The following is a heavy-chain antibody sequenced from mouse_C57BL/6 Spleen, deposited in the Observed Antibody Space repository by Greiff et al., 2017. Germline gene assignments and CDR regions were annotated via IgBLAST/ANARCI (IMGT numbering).Heavy chain of an antibody. J-gene: IGHJ3*01. V-gene: IGHV1-50*01. CDR3: ARQAYGNWFAY. CDR1: GYTFTSYW. CDR2: IDPSDSYT. D-gene: IGHD2-1*01. Sequence: VQLQQPGAELVKPGASVKLSCKASGYTFTSYWMQWVKQRPGQGLEWIGEIDPSDSYTNYNQKFKGKATLTVDTSSSTAYMQLSSLTSEDSAVYYCARQAYGNWFAYWGQGTLVTVSA.